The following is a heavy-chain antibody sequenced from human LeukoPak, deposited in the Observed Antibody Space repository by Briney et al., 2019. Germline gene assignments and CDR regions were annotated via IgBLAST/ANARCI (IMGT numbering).Heavy chain of an antibody. CDR2: IYYSGST. Sequence: SETLSLTCTVSGGSISSSSYYWGWNRQPPGKGLEWIGSIYYSGSTYYNPSLKSRVTISVDTSKNQFSLKLSSVTAADTAVYYCARVGYSISWYDYYYMDVWGKGTTVTVSS. CDR1: GGSISSSSYY. D-gene: IGHD6-13*01. CDR3: ARVGYSISWYDYYYMDV. V-gene: IGHV4-39*07. J-gene: IGHJ6*03.